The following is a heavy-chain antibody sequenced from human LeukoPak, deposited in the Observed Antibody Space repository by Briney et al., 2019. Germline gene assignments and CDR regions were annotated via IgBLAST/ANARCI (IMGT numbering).Heavy chain of an antibody. J-gene: IGHJ4*02. D-gene: IGHD6-19*01. CDR1: GFTFDDYA. Sequence: PGGSLRLSCAASGFTFDDYAMHWVRHAPGKGLEWVSLISGDGDSTYYADSVKGRFTISRDNSRNSLYLQMNSLRTEDTALYYCAKDHSVLQWLGDFDYWGQGTLVTVSS. CDR3: AKDHSVLQWLGDFDY. CDR2: ISGDGDST. V-gene: IGHV3-43*02.